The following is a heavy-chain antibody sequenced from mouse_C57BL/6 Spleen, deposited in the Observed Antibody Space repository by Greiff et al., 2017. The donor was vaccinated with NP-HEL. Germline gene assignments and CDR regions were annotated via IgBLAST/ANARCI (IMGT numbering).Heavy chain of an antibody. CDR3: ANFYYDYDGYAMDY. V-gene: IGHV3-6*01. J-gene: IGHJ4*01. Sequence: EVQLQQSGPGLVKPSQSLSLTCSVTGYSITSGYYWNWIRQFPGNKLEWMGYISYDGSNNYNPSLKNRISITRDTSKNQFFLKLNSVTTEDTATYYCANFYYDYDGYAMDYWGQGTSVTVSS. D-gene: IGHD2-4*01. CDR1: GYSITSGYY. CDR2: ISYDGSN.